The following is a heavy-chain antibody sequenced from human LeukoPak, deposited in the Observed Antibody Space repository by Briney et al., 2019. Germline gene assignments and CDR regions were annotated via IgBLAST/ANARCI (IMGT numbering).Heavy chain of an antibody. Sequence: PGGSLRLSCAASGFTFSSDGMHCVRQAPGKGQEWVAVIWIDGSNKYYVASVKGRFTISRDNFKNPLYLLMNSLRAEDTAVYYCAKGPGYSPIDYWGRGTLVTVSS. J-gene: IGHJ4*02. CDR3: AKGPGYSPIDY. D-gene: IGHD2-21*01. V-gene: IGHV3-33*06. CDR1: GFTFSSDG. CDR2: IWIDGSNK.